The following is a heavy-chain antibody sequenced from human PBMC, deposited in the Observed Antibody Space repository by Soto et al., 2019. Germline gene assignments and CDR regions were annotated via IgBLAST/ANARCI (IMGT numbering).Heavy chain of an antibody. J-gene: IGHJ6*02. Sequence: QMQLVESGGGVVQPGTSLRLSCAASGFAFSSYGMHWVRQTPGKGLEWVAVLGFDGGGRYYADSVKGRFTISRDNSKKMLYLQMDSLRDEDRALYYCAREPVGPAYAMDVCGQVTTVTVSS. CDR1: GFAFSSYG. D-gene: IGHD1-26*01. CDR2: LGFDGGGR. CDR3: AREPVGPAYAMDV. V-gene: IGHV3-33*01.